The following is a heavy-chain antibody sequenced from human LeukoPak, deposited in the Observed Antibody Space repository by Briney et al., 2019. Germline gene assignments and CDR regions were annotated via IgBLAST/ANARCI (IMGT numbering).Heavy chain of an antibody. V-gene: IGHV1-8*01. D-gene: IGHD5-12*01. Sequence: ASVKVSCKASGYTFTSYDTNWVRQATGQGLEWMGWMNPNSGNTGYAQKFQGRVTMTRNTSISTAYMELSSLRSEDTAVYYCARHSGYDEDAFDIWGQGTMVTVSS. CDR1: GYTFTSYD. J-gene: IGHJ3*02. CDR3: ARHSGYDEDAFDI. CDR2: MNPNSGNT.